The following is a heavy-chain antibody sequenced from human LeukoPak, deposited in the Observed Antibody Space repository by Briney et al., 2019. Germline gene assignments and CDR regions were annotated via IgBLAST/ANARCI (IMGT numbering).Heavy chain of an antibody. CDR3: LKVGLLRGGNYFDY. CDR2: TYTGGNS. V-gene: IGHV3-53*01. D-gene: IGHD2-15*01. Sequence: PGGSLRLSCAASGFTVSSIQMVWVRQAPGEGLEWVSVTYTGGNSYYADSVEGRFTISRDSSKNTLYLQMNSLRAEDTAVHHCLKVGLLRGGNYFDYWGQGTLVTVSS. CDR1: GFTVSSIQ. J-gene: IGHJ4*02.